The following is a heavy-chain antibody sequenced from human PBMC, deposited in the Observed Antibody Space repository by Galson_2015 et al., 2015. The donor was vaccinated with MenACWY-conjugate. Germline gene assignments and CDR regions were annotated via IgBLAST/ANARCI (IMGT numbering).Heavy chain of an antibody. CDR2: TRNKANSYTT. D-gene: IGHD1-26*01. CDR3: ARDLGATPSDV. Sequence: SLRLSCAASGFTFSDHYMDWVRQAPGKGLEWVGRTRNKANSYTTEYAASVKGRFTISRDDSKNSLYLQMNSLRTEDTAVYYCARDLGATPSDVWGQGTTVTVSS. V-gene: IGHV3-72*01. CDR1: GFTFSDHY. J-gene: IGHJ6*02.